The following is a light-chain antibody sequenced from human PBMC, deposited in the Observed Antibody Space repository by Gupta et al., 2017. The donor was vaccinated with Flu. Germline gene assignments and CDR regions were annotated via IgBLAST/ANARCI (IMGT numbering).Light chain of an antibody. J-gene: IGKJ1*01. Sequence: GERATLSCRASQSVTSKLAWYQHKPGQAPRLLIYDASTRATGIPARFSGSGSGTEFTLTIRSLQSEDFAVYHCQQYNDWPGTFGQGTKVEVK. CDR2: DAS. CDR1: QSVTSK. CDR3: QQYNDWPGT. V-gene: IGKV3-15*01.